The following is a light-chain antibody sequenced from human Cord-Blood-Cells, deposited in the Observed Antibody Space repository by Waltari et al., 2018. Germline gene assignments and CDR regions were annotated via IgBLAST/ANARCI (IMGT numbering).Light chain of an antibody. CDR3: QKYNSAPQA. CDR1: QGFSNY. CDR2: AAS. Sequence: DIQMTQSPSSLSASVGDRVTITCRASQGFSNYLAWYQQKPGKVPKLLIYAASTLQSGVPSRFSGGGSGTDFTLTISSLQPEDVATYYCQKYNSAPQAFGPGTKVDIK. V-gene: IGKV1-27*01. J-gene: IGKJ3*01.